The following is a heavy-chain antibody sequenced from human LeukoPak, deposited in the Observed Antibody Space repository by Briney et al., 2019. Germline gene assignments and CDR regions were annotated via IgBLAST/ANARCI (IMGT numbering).Heavy chain of an antibody. CDR3: ASAHVVVVAATI. CDR2: IYYSGST. D-gene: IGHD2-15*01. Sequence: SQTLSLTCTVSGGSISSSDYYWSWIRQPPGKGLEWIGYIYYSGSTYYNPSLKSRVTISVDTSKNQFSLKLSSVTAADTAVYYCASAHVVVVAATIWGQGTMVTVSS. J-gene: IGHJ3*02. V-gene: IGHV4-30-4*08. CDR1: GGSISSSDYY.